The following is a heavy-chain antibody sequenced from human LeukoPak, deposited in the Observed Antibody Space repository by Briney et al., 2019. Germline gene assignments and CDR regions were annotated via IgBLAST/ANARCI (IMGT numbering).Heavy chain of an antibody. J-gene: IGHJ4*02. V-gene: IGHV1-46*03. D-gene: IGHD2-15*01. CDR2: INPSGGST. Sequence: ASVKVSCKASGYTFTGYYMHWVRQAPGQGLEWMGIINPSGGSTSYAQKFQGRVTMTRDTSTSTVYMELSSLRSEDTAVYYCARQIFSWDSSDYWGQGTLVTVSS. CDR3: ARQIFSWDSSDY. CDR1: GYTFTGYY.